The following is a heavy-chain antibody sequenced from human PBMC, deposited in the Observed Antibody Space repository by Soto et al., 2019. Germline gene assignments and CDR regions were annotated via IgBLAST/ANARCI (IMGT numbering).Heavy chain of an antibody. Sequence: GGSLRLSCAASGFTFSSYAMSWVRQAPGKGLEWVSAISGSGGSTYYADSVKGRFTISRDNSKNTLYLQMNSLRAEDTAVYYCAKLSFRLTSIAVADVDYWGQGTLVTVSS. CDR3: AKLSFRLTSIAVADVDY. V-gene: IGHV3-23*01. J-gene: IGHJ4*02. D-gene: IGHD6-19*01. CDR1: GFTFSSYA. CDR2: ISGSGGST.